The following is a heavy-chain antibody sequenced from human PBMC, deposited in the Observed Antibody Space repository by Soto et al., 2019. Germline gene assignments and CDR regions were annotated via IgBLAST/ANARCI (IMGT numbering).Heavy chain of an antibody. V-gene: IGHV6-1*01. CDR3: SRGRHSYYAMYV. J-gene: IGHJ6*02. CDR1: GDSVSRNSAA. CDR2: ASYMSKWFH. Sequence: PSQTLSLTCAISGDSVSRNSAAWNWFRQSPSRGLEWLGRASYMSKWFHEYAESVKGRITINPDTSKSQFSLHLNSVTPEDTAIYFCSRGRHSYYAMYVWGQGTTVTVSS.